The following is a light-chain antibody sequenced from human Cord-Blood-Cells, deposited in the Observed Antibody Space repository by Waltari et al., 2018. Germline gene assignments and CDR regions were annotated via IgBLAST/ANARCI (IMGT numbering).Light chain of an antibody. J-gene: IGLJ1*01. V-gene: IGLV2-23*01. CDR2: EGS. CDR3: CSYAGSSTYV. Sequence: QSALTQPASVSGSPGQSITISCTGTSSDVGSYNLVSWYQQNPGKAPKLMIYEGSKRPSVVSNRFSGSKSGNTASLTISGLQAEDEADYYCCSYAGSSTYVFGTGTKVTVL. CDR1: SSDVGSYNL.